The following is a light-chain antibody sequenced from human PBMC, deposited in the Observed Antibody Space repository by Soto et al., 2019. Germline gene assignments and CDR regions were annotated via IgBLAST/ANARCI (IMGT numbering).Light chain of an antibody. Sequence: DIQMTQSPSSLSASVGDRVTISCQASQDISNSLNWYQQKPGKAPKLLIYAASSLQSGVPSRFSGSGSGTDFTLTISSLQPEDFATYYCQQSYSTPLTFGGGTKVDIK. CDR3: QQSYSTPLT. CDR2: AAS. J-gene: IGKJ4*01. CDR1: QDISNS. V-gene: IGKV1-39*01.